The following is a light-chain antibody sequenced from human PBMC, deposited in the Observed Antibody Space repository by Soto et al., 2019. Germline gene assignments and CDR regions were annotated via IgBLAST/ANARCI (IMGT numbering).Light chain of an antibody. CDR3: QQYGSSPPLT. CDR1: QSVSSSF. J-gene: IGKJ4*01. CDR2: GAS. Sequence: EFVLTQSPGTLSLSPGERATLSCRASQSVSSSFLAWYQQKPGQAPRILIYGASTRATGIPDRFSGSGSGTDFTLTISRLEPEDFAVYYCQQYGSSPPLTFGGGNKVKIK. V-gene: IGKV3-20*01.